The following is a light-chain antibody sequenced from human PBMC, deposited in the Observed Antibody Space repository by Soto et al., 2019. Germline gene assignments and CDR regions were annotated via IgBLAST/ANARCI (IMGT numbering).Light chain of an antibody. CDR3: QQYGSSPAVT. Sequence: EIVLTQSPGTLSLSPGERATLSCRASQSVSSSYLAWYQQKPGQAPRLLIYGASSRATGIPDRFSGSGSGTDFPLTISRREPEDFAVYYCQQYGSSPAVTFGGGTKVEIK. CDR2: GAS. J-gene: IGKJ4*01. CDR1: QSVSSSY. V-gene: IGKV3-20*01.